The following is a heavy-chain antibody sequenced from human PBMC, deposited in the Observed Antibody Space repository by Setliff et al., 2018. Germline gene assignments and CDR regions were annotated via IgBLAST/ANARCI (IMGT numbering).Heavy chain of an antibody. Sequence: SETLSLTCSVSGGSISSYHWSWIRQPPGKGLEWIGSTYSSGSTNYNPSLRSRVPISVDTSKNHFSLRLSSVAATDTAVYYCLRIRLVPHGHSWGQGTLVTVSS. CDR2: TYSSGST. J-gene: IGHJ4*02. D-gene: IGHD2-15*01. CDR3: LRIRLVPHGHS. CDR1: GGSISSYH. V-gene: IGHV4-4*08.